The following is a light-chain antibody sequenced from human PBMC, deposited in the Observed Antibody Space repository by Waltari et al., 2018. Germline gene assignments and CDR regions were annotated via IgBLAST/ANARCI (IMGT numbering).Light chain of an antibody. CDR1: QSVSSSY. J-gene: IGKJ5*01. Sequence: RTGQSVSSSYLAWYQQKPGQAPRLLIHGASSRATGIADRFSGSGSGTDFTLTISRLEPEDFVVYYCQQYGSSPLTFGQGTRLEIK. CDR3: QQYGSSPLT. V-gene: IGKV3-20*01. CDR2: GAS.